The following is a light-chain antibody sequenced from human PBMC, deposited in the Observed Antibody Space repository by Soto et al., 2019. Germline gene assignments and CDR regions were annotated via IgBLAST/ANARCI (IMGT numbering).Light chain of an antibody. CDR2: EAS. Sequence: DIQVTQSPSTLSASVGDRITITCRASQSINNWLAWYQQKPGKAPKLLISEASSLVSGVPSRFSGSGSGTEFTLTISSLQPEDFANYYCQQSDSSSSTFGQGTKLEIK. V-gene: IGKV1-5*03. CDR3: QQSDSSSST. CDR1: QSINNW. J-gene: IGKJ2*01.